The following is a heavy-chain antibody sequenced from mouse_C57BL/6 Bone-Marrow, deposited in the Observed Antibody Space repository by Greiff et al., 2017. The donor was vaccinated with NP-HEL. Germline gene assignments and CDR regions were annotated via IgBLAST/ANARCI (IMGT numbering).Heavy chain of an antibody. CDR2: IWRDGST. CDR1: GFSLTSYG. V-gene: IGHV2-6-1*01. Sequence: VNLVESGPGLVAPSQSLSITCTVSGFSLTSYGVHWVRQPPGKGLEWLVVIWRDGSTTYNSALKSRLSTSKDNSKSQVFLKMNSLQTDDTAMYYCARHHWGSSLSYWYFDVWGTGTTVTVSS. D-gene: IGHD1-1*01. CDR3: ARHHWGSSLSYWYFDV. J-gene: IGHJ1*03.